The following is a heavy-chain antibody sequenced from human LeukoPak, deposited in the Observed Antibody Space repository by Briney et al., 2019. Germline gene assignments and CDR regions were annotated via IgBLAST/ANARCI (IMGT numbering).Heavy chain of an antibody. J-gene: IGHJ3*02. CDR3: ASSLAYCGGDCYPDAFDI. D-gene: IGHD2-21*02. V-gene: IGHV4-34*01. Sequence: PSETLSLTCAVYGGSFSGYYWSWIRQPPGKGLEWIGEINHSGSTNYNPSLKSRVTISVDTSKNQFSLKLSSVTAADMAVYYCASSLAYCGGDCYPDAFDIWGQGTMVTVSS. CDR1: GGSFSGYY. CDR2: INHSGST.